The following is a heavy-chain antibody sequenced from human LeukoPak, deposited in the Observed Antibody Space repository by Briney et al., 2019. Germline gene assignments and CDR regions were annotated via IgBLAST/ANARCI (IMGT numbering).Heavy chain of an antibody. CDR2: IYTSGDT. D-gene: IGHD2-2*02. CDR3: ARGLYTTRHFGHFDY. J-gene: IGHJ4*02. CDR1: GFTVSTKY. V-gene: IGHV3-53*01. Sequence: SGGSLRLSCAASGFTVSTKYMSWVRQAPGEGLEWVSTIYTSGDTYYAASVKGRFTIFRDDSKNTLYLQVNSLRAEDTAVYYCARGLYTTRHFGHFDYWGQGTLVTVSS.